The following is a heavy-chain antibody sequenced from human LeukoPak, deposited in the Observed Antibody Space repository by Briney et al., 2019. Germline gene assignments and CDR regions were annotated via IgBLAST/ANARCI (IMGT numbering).Heavy chain of an antibody. CDR1: GGSVSSGCYY. D-gene: IGHD2-2*01. V-gene: IGHV4-61*01. CDR2: IYYSGST. Sequence: PSETLSLTCTVSGGSVSSGCYYWSWIRQPPGKGLEWIGYIYYSGSTNYNPSLKSRVTISVDTSKNQFSLKLSSVTAADTAVYYCARLPASGDPDAFDIWGQGTMVTVSS. J-gene: IGHJ3*02. CDR3: ARLPASGDPDAFDI.